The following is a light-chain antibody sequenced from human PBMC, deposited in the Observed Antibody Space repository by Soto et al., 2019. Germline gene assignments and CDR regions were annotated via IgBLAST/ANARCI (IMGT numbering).Light chain of an antibody. CDR1: SRDVGLYDF. J-gene: IGLJ2*01. V-gene: IGLV2-11*01. Sequence: QSALTQPRSVSGSPGQSVTISCTGTSRDVGLYDFVSWYQQHPGTAPKLIIYDVSKRPSGVPDRFSASKSGYTASLTISGLQGEDETDYYCCAYGGNYVVFGGGTKVTVL. CDR3: CAYGGNYVV. CDR2: DVS.